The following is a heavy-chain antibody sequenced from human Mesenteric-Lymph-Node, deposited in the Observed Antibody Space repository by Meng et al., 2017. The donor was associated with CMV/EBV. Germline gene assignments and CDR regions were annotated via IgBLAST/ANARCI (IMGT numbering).Heavy chain of an antibody. CDR1: GFTLNDYN. J-gene: IGHJ5*02. V-gene: IGHV3-11*01. CDR2: ISSSSSSI. Sequence: GGSLRLSCVASGFTLNDYNMNWIRQAPGKGLEWISYISSSSSSIYYADSVKGRFTVSRDNAKNSLYLQMNSLRAEDTAVYYCARDHSCSSTSCYRWFDPWGQGTLVTVSS. D-gene: IGHD2-2*02. CDR3: ARDHSCSSTSCYRWFDP.